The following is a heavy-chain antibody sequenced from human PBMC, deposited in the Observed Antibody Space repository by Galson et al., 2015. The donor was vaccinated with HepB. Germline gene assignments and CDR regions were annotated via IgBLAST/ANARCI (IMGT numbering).Heavy chain of an antibody. D-gene: IGHD1-14*01. V-gene: IGHV3-48*01. J-gene: IGHJ3*02. CDR2: ISSGSSTI. CDR3: TRSGTSSRGALDI. Sequence: SLRLSCAASGFTFSSYSLNWVRQAPGKGLEWVSYISSGSSTIYYADSVKGRFTISRDNAKNSLYLQMNSLRAEDTAKYYCTRSGTSSRGALDIWGQGTIVTVSS. CDR1: GFTFSSYS.